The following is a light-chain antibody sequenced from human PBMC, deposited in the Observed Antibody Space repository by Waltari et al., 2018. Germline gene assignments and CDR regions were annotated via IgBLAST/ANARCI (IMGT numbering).Light chain of an antibody. J-gene: IGKJ1*01. V-gene: IGKV1-33*01. Sequence: DIQMTQSPSSLSASVGDRVTITCQASQDIRNYLNWYQQKPGKAPKLLIYDASNLETGVPSRFSGSGSGTDFTFTISSLQPEDIATYYCQQYDNLPLTWTFGQGTKVEIK. CDR3: QQYDNLPLTWT. CDR1: QDIRNY. CDR2: DAS.